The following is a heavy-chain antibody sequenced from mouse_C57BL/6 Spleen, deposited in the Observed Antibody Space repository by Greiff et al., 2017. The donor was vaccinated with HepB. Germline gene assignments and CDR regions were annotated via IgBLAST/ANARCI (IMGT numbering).Heavy chain of an antibody. CDR2: IDPSDSYT. J-gene: IGHJ2*01. D-gene: IGHD3-2*02. V-gene: IGHV1-50*01. Sequence: QVQLKQPGAELVKPGASVKLSCKASGYTFTSYWMQWVKQRPGQGLEWIGEIDPSDSYTNYNQKFKGKATLTVDTSSSTAYMQLSSLTSEDSAVYYCARGSGPHYFDYWGQGTTLTVSS. CDR1: GYTFTSYW. CDR3: ARGSGPHYFDY.